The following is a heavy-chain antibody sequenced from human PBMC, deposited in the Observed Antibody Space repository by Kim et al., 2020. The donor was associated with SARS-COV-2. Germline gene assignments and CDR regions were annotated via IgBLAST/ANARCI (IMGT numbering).Heavy chain of an antibody. CDR3: AKEFEAHPLYYFDY. J-gene: IGHJ4*02. D-gene: IGHD3-16*01. V-gene: IGHV3-30*02. Sequence: ADSVKGRFTISRDNSKNTLYLQMNSLRAEDTAVYYCAKEFEAHPLYYFDYWGQGTLVTVSS.